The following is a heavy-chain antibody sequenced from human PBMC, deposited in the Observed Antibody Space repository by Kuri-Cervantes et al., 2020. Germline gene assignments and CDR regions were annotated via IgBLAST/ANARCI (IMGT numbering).Heavy chain of an antibody. D-gene: IGHD3-22*01. J-gene: IGHJ1*01. CDR2: ISAYKDNT. CDR3: ARNSFYDTSDYSPTLYFRH. CDR1: GYTFTRYT. V-gene: IGHV1-18*01. Sequence: ASVKDSCKASGYTFTRYTISWVRQAPGQGLEWMGWISAYKDNTNYAQRLQGRVTMTTDTSTRTAYMELRSLKSDDTAGYYCARNSFYDTSDYSPTLYFRHWGQGTLVTVSS.